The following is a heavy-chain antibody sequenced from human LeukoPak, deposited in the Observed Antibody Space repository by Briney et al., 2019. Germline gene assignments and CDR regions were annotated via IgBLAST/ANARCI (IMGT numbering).Heavy chain of an antibody. CDR1: GGSFSGYY. J-gene: IGHJ4*02. CDR3: ARASYDYVWGSYRYPYYFDY. CDR2: INRSGST. Sequence: SETLSLTCAVYGGSFSGYYWSWIRQPPGKGLEWIGEINRSGSTNYNPSLKSRVTISVDTSKNQFSLKLSSVTAADTAVYYCARASYDYVWGSYRYPYYFDYWGQGTLVTVSS. D-gene: IGHD3-16*02. V-gene: IGHV4-34*01.